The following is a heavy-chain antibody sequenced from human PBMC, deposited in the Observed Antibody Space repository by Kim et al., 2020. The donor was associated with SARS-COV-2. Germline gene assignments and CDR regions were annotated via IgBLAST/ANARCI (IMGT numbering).Heavy chain of an antibody. D-gene: IGHD3-10*01. CDR3: AKLLSSITMVRGVPTFDY. V-gene: IGHV3-30*18. CDR2: ISYDGSNK. Sequence: GGSLRLSCAASGFTFSSYGIHWVRQAPGKGLEWVAVISYDGSNKYYADSVKGRFTISRDNSKNTLYLQMNSLRAEDTAVYYCAKLLSSITMVRGVPTFDYWGQGTLVTVSS. CDR1: GFTFSSYG. J-gene: IGHJ4*02.